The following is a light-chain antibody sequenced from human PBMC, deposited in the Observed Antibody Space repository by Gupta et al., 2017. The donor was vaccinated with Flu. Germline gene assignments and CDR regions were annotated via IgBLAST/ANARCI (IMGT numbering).Light chain of an antibody. CDR2: AAS. CDR1: QAIRND. CDR3: IQDYNYPWT. Sequence: AIQMTQSPSSLSASVGDRVTITCRASQAIRNDLGWYQQKPGRAPKLLIFAASSLQTGVPSRFSGSGSGTDFTLTISSLQPEDFATYYCIQDYNYPWTFGQGTKVEIK. J-gene: IGKJ1*01. V-gene: IGKV1-6*01.